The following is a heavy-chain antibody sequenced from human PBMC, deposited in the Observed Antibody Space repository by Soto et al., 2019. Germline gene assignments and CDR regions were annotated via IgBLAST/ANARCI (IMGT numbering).Heavy chain of an antibody. Sequence: RLSCAASGFTFSSYDMHWVRQATGKGLEWVSAIGTAGDPYYPGSVKGRFTISRENAKNSLYLQMNSLRAGDTAVYYCARALSGYSYGYYYYGMDVWGQGTTVTVSS. V-gene: IGHV3-13*05. D-gene: IGHD5-18*01. CDR3: ARALSGYSYGYYYYGMDV. J-gene: IGHJ6*02. CDR2: IGTAGDP. CDR1: GFTFSSYD.